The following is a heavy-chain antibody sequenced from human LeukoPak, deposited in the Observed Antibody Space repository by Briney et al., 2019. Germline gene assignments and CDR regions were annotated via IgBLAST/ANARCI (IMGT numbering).Heavy chain of an antibody. V-gene: IGHV4-4*09. CDR1: GGSISSYY. J-gene: IGHJ4*02. CDR3: ARRRHSSSWYDY. Sequence: SETLSLTCTVSGGSISSYYWSWIRQPPGKGLEWIGYIYTSGSTNYNPSLKSRVTISVDTSKNQFSLKLSSVTAADTAVYYCARRRHSSSWYDYWGQGTLVTVSS. D-gene: IGHD6-13*01. CDR2: IYTSGST.